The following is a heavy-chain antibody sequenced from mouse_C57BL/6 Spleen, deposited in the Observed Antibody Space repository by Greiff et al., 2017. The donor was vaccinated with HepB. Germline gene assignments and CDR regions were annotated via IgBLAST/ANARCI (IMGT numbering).Heavy chain of an antibody. CDR3: ARSVIITVVLDY. D-gene: IGHD1-1*01. V-gene: IGHV1-4*01. J-gene: IGHJ2*01. CDR2: INPSSGYT. CDR1: GYTFTSYT. Sequence: QVQLQQSGAELARPGASVKMSCKASGYTFTSYTMHWVKQRPGQGLEWIGYINPSSGYTKYNQKFKDKATLTADKSSSTAYMQLSSLTSEDSAVYYCARSVIITVVLDYWGQGTTLTVSS.